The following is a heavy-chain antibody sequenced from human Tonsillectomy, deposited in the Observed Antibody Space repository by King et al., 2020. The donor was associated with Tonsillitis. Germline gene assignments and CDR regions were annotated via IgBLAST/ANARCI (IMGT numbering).Heavy chain of an antibody. V-gene: IGHV1-69*09. CDR2: FIPILGIA. J-gene: IGHJ4*02. Sequence: QLVQSGAEVKKPGSSVKVSCKASGGTFSSYAISWVRQAPGQGLEWMGRFIPILGIANYAQKFQGRVTISADKSTSTAYMELSSLRSEDTTVYFCARRMGSGSLNFDYWGQGTLVTVSS. D-gene: IGHD3-10*01. CDR3: ARRMGSGSLNFDY. CDR1: GGTFSSYA.